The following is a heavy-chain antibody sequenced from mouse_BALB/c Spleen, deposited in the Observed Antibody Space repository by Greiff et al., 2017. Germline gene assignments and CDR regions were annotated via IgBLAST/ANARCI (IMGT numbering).Heavy chain of an antibody. CDR3: ARSVYDGYYCFAY. D-gene: IGHD2-3*01. CDR1: GFNIKDTY. Sequence: VQLQQSGAELVKPGASVKLSCTASGFNIKDTYMHWVKQRPEQGLEWIGRIDPANGNTKYDPKFQGKATITADTSSNTAYLQLSSLTSEDTAVYYCARSVYDGYYCFAYWGQGTLVTVSA. J-gene: IGHJ3*01. V-gene: IGHV14-3*02. CDR2: IDPANGNT.